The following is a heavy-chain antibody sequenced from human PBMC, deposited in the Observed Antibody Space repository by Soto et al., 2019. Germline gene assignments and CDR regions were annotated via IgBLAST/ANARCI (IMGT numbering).Heavy chain of an antibody. J-gene: IGHJ6*02. CDR1: GYNFTNYL. CDR2: IDPSDSYT. V-gene: IGHV5-10-1*01. CDR3: ATFSDV. Sequence: PGESLKISCKGSGYNFTNYLIIWVRQMPGKGLEWMGRIDPSDSYTKYSPSLQGHVTISADKSIGTAYLQWSRLKAPDTAMYYCATFSDVWGQGTTVTVSS.